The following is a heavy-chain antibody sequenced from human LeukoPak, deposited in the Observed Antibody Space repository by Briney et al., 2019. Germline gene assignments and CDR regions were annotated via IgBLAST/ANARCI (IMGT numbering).Heavy chain of an antibody. CDR3: AKVNYAKYYFDY. Sequence: PGGSLRLSCAASGFTFSTYAMTWVRQAPGKGLEWVSATSGSGGATYYADSMKGRFSISRDNSKNTLYLQMNSLRAEDTAVYYCAKVNYAKYYFDYWGQGTLVTVSS. V-gene: IGHV3-23*01. D-gene: IGHD2-2*01. J-gene: IGHJ4*02. CDR1: GFTFSTYA. CDR2: TSGSGGAT.